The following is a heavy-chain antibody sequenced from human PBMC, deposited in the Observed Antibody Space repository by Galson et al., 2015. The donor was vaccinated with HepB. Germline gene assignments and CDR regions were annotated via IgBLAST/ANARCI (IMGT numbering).Heavy chain of an antibody. J-gene: IGHJ5*02. CDR1: GGSISSYY. V-gene: IGHV4-4*07. D-gene: IGHD2-2*01. Sequence: SETLSLTCTVSGGSISSYYWSWIRQPAGKGLEWIGRIYTSGSTNYNPSLKSRVTMSVDTSKNQFSLKLSSVTAADTAVYYCARSRRWLGYCSSTSCSAAVNWFDPWGQGTLVTVSS. CDR3: ARSRRWLGYCSSTSCSAAVNWFDP. CDR2: IYTSGST.